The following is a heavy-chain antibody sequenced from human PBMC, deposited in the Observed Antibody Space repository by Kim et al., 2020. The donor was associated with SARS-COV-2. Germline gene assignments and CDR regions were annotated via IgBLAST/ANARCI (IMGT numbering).Heavy chain of an antibody. CDR3: ARAYVVVIATEPDY. CDR2: ISYDGSNK. D-gene: IGHD2-21*01. CDR1: GFTFSSYA. J-gene: IGHJ4*02. V-gene: IGHV3-30-3*01. Sequence: GGSLRLSCAASGFTFSSYAMHWVRQAPGKGLEWVAVISYDGSNKYYADSVKGRFTISRDNSKNTLYLQMNSLRAEDTAVYYCARAYVVVIATEPDYWGQG.